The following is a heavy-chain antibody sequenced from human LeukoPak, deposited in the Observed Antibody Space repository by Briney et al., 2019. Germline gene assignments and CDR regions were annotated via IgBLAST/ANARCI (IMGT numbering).Heavy chain of an antibody. Sequence: GGSLRLSCTASGFTFGDYTMNWFRQDPGKGLEWVGFIRSKAYSGTTQYAASVKDRFTISRDDSKCIAYLQMNRLNTEDTAVYYCTRQWELPGTDFDYWGQGILVTVSS. CDR1: GFTFGDYT. D-gene: IGHD1-26*01. CDR3: TRQWELPGTDFDY. V-gene: IGHV3-49*03. J-gene: IGHJ4*02. CDR2: IRSKAYSGTT.